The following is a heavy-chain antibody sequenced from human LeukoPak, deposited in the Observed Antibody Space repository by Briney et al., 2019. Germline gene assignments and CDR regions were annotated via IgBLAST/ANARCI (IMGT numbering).Heavy chain of an antibody. Sequence: GGSLRLSCAASGFTFSSYSMNWVRQAPGKGLEWVSYISSSSSTIYYADSVKGRFTISRDNAKNSLYLQMNSLRAEDTAVYYCGSSTVHYYNYGMDVWGQGATVTVSS. CDR2: ISSSSSTI. CDR3: GSSTVHYYNYGMDV. V-gene: IGHV3-48*01. D-gene: IGHD2-21*02. CDR1: GFTFSSYS. J-gene: IGHJ6*02.